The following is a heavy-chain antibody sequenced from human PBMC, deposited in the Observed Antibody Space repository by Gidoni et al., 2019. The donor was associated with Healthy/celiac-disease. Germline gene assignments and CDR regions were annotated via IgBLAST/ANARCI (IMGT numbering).Heavy chain of an antibody. CDR3: AMVRDYGDNGGGWFDP. Sequence: QVQLVQSGAEVKKPGSSVKVSCKASGGTFSSYALSWVRQAPGQGLEWMGRIIPILGIANYAQKFQGRVTITADKSTSTAYMELSSLRSEDTAVYYCAMVRDYGDNGGGWFDPWGQGTLVTVSS. CDR2: IIPILGIA. V-gene: IGHV1-69*04. CDR1: GGTFSSYA. D-gene: IGHD4-17*01. J-gene: IGHJ5*02.